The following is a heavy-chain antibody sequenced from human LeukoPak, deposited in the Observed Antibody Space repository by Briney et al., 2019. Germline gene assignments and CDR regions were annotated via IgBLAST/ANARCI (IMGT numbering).Heavy chain of an antibody. CDR3: ARRFCSSSSCFGGDAFDV. CDR1: GYTFTSYW. Sequence: GESLKISCKASGYTFTSYWIGWVRQTPGKGLEWMGIIYPGDSDTIYGPSFQGQVTISADKSISTAYLQWSSLKASDTAMYYCARRFCSSSSCFGGDAFDVWGQGTMVTVSS. V-gene: IGHV5-51*01. D-gene: IGHD2-2*01. J-gene: IGHJ3*01. CDR2: IYPGDSDT.